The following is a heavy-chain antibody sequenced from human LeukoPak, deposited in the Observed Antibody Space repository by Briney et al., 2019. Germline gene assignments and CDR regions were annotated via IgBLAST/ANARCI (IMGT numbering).Heavy chain of an antibody. V-gene: IGHV4-59*01. Sequence: PSETLSLTCTVSGGSISSYYWSWIRQPPGKGLEWIGYIYYSGSTNYNPSLKSRVTISVDTSKNQFSLKLSSVTAADTAVYYCARGDDFWSGYYQYWGQGTLVTVSS. CDR1: GGSISSYY. J-gene: IGHJ4*02. CDR3: ARGDDFWSGYYQY. D-gene: IGHD3-3*01. CDR2: IYYSGST.